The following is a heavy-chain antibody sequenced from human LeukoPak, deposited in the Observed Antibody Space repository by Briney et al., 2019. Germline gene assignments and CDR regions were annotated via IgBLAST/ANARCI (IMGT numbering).Heavy chain of an antibody. V-gene: IGHV5-51*01. CDR1: GDSFTDYW. Sequence: GEPLKISCKGPGDSFTDYWIGWVRQMSGKGLEWMGIIYPDDSDTRYSPSFQGQVTISADKSITTAYLQWSSLKASDSAMYYCARQYYDIVTGYYRLESWGQGTLVTVSS. CDR3: ARQYYDIVTGYYRLES. CDR2: IYPDDSDT. D-gene: IGHD3-9*01. J-gene: IGHJ4*02.